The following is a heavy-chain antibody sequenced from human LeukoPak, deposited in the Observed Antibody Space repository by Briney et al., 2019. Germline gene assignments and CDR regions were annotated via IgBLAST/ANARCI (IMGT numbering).Heavy chain of an antibody. CDR2: ISSNGDNT. CDR3: VRGTGY. CDR1: GFTFSTYV. Sequence: QPGGSLRLSCSVSGFTFSTYVMHWVRQAPGKGLEYVSAISSNGDNTYYADSVMGRFTISRDNSKNTLYLQMSSLRADDTAVYYCVRGTGYWGQGTLVTVSS. V-gene: IGHV3-64D*06. J-gene: IGHJ4*02.